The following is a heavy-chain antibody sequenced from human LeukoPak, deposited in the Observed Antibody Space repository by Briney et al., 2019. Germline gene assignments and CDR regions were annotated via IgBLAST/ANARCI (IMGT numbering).Heavy chain of an antibody. V-gene: IGHV4-59*11. CDR1: GGSISSHY. CDR2: IYYSGST. J-gene: IGHJ5*02. Sequence: SETLSLTCTVSGGSISSHYWSWIRQPPGKGLEWIGYIYYSGSTNYNPSLKSRVTISVDTSKNQFSLKLSSVTAADTAVYYCARVIKDYDYVWGSYAWFDHWGQGTLVTVSS. D-gene: IGHD3-16*01. CDR3: ARVIKDYDYVWGSYAWFDH.